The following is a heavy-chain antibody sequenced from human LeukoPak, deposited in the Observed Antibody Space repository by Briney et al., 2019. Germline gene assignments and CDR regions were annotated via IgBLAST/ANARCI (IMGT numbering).Heavy chain of an antibody. V-gene: IGHV1-46*01. J-gene: IGHJ2*01. Sequence: GASVKVSCKASGYTFTSHYMHWVRQAPGEGLEWMGIIHPSGGSTTYAQKFQGRVTMTTDTSTSTVYMELSSLRSEDTALYYCARITMTTSGWYFDLSGRGTLVTVSS. CDR3: ARITMTTSGWYFDL. CDR2: IHPSGGST. D-gene: IGHD3-22*01. CDR1: GYTFTSHY.